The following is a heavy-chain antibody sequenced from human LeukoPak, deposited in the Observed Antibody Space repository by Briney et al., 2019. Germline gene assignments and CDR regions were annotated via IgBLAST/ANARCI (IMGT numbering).Heavy chain of an antibody. J-gene: IGHJ3*02. D-gene: IGHD3-22*01. V-gene: IGHV4-30-2*01. CDR1: GGSISSGPYS. CDR3: ARETGYYYDNSGFYPGAFDI. Sequence: PSQTLSLTCAVSGGSISSGPYSWSWIRQPPGKGPEWIGYIYHSGTIYYNPSLRSRATISVDRSKNQFSLKLSSVTAADTAVFYCARETGYYYDNSGFYPGAFDIWGQGTMVTVSS. CDR2: IYHSGTI.